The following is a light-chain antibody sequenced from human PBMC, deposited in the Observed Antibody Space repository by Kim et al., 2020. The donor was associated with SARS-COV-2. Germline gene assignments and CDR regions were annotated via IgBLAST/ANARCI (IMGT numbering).Light chain of an antibody. V-gene: IGLV2-14*03. J-gene: IGLJ3*02. Sequence: GQSITISCTGTSRHVGAYDYVSWYQQHPGKAPKLMIYDVTKRPSGVSNRFSGSKSANTASLTISGLQADDEADYYCSSYTTSSTWVFGGGTKLTVL. CDR2: DVT. CDR1: SRHVGAYDY. CDR3: SSYTTSSTWV.